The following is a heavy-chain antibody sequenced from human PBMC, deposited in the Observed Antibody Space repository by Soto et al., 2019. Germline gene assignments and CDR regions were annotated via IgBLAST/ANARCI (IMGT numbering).Heavy chain of an antibody. V-gene: IGHV4-4*07. D-gene: IGHD1-26*01. CDR1: GGSISTYY. J-gene: IGHJ3*02. CDR2: VYISGSN. Sequence: QVQLQESGPGLVKPSETLSLTCSVSGGSISTYYWNWIRQSAGKGLEWIGRVYISGSNKYHPSLKSRVAMSAKTPDNQISLKVTSVTAAATAVNDCDSGGRDGFDIWGQGANVSDSS. CDR3: DSGGRDGFDI.